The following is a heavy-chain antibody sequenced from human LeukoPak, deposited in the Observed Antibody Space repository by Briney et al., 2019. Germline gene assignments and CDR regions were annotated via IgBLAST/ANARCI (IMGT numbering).Heavy chain of an antibody. Sequence: PGGSLRLSCAASGFTFSSYAMSWVRQAPGKGLEWVAVISYDGSNKYYADSVEGRFTISRDNSKNTLYLQMNSLRAEDTAVHYCARDYRGYSYGYTDYWGQGTLVTVSS. V-gene: IGHV3-30-3*01. CDR1: GFTFSSYA. J-gene: IGHJ4*02. D-gene: IGHD5-18*01. CDR3: ARDYRGYSYGYTDY. CDR2: ISYDGSNK.